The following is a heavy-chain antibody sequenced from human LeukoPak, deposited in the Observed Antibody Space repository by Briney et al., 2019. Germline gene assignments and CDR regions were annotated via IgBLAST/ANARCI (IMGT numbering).Heavy chain of an antibody. Sequence: ASVKVPCKASGYTFTSYDINWVRQATGQGLEWMGWMNPNSGNTGYAQKFQGRVTMTRNTSISTAYMELSSLRSEDTAVYYCARGRRSSGWYIDYWGQGTLVTVSS. CDR1: GYTFTSYD. CDR3: ARGRRSSGWYIDY. CDR2: MNPNSGNT. V-gene: IGHV1-8*01. D-gene: IGHD6-19*01. J-gene: IGHJ4*02.